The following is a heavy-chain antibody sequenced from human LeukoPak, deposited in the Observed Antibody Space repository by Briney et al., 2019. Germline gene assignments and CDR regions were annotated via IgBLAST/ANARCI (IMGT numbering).Heavy chain of an antibody. CDR2: IGIAGNT. V-gene: IGHV3-13*01. D-gene: IGHD6-6*01. Sequence: GGSPTLSWLAAGFTFGNYEMHWVRLVLGKVLEWVSAIGIAGNTFYAGSVKGRFTISRENAKNSFHLQMNSLGAGDTAVYYCAREGSLSSSDAFDIWGQGTMVTVSS. CDR1: GFTFGNYE. J-gene: IGHJ3*02. CDR3: AREGSLSSSDAFDI.